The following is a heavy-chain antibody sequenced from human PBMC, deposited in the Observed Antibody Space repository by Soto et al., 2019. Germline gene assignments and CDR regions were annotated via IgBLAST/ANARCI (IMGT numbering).Heavy chain of an antibody. CDR3: AREGNLGRWIQPLDS. CDR1: GGSISSYY. D-gene: IGHD2-2*03. Sequence: SETLSLTCTVSGGSISSYYWSWIRPPPGKGLEWIGNIYYSGSTNYSPSLKSRVTMSVDTSKNHFSLKLISVTTADTAVYFCAREGNLGRWIQPLDSWGQGTLVTVSS. CDR2: IYYSGST. J-gene: IGHJ4*02. V-gene: IGHV4-59*01.